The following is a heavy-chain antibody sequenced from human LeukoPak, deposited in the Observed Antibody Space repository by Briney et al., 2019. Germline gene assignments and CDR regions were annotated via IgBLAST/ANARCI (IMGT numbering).Heavy chain of an antibody. V-gene: IGHV1-8*01. CDR1: GYTFTSYD. D-gene: IGHD3-22*01. CDR3: ARGSGAPYYYDSSGYPDY. CDR2: MNPNSGNT. Sequence: ASVKVSCKASGYTFTSYDINWVRQATGQGLEWMGWMNPNSGNTGYAQKFQGRVTMTRNTSISTAYMELSSLRSEDTAVYYCARGSGAPYYYDSSGYPDYWGQGTLVTVSS. J-gene: IGHJ4*02.